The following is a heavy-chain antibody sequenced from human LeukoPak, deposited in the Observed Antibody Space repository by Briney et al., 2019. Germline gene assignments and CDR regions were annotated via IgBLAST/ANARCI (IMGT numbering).Heavy chain of an antibody. CDR1: GGSISGYY. CDR2: IYTSGST. V-gene: IGHV4-4*07. J-gene: IGHJ2*01. Sequence: SETLSLTCTVSGGSISGYYWSWIRQPAGKGLEWIGRIYTSGSTNYNPSLKSRVTMSVDTSKNQFSLKLSSVTAADTAVYYCARDRGGIVVVPAARYPWYFDLWGRGTLVTVSS. CDR3: ARDRGGIVVVPAARYPWYFDL. D-gene: IGHD2-2*01.